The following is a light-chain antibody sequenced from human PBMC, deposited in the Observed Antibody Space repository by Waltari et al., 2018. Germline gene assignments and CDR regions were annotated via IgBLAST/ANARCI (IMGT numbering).Light chain of an antibody. CDR3: QVWDSASNRVV. CDR2: FNR. Sequence: SYVLTQPPSVSVAPGMTAKITCGGDNVATTGVHWYHQKAGQAPILVIYFNRDRPSGIPERFSGSTSANTATLTITRVEGGDEGDFYCQVWDSASNRVVFGGGTKLTVL. J-gene: IGLJ2*01. CDR1: NVATTG. V-gene: IGLV3-21*04.